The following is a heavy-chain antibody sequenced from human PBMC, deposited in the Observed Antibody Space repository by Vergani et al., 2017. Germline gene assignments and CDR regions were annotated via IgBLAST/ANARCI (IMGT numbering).Heavy chain of an antibody. CDR3: TKGSRVYTGYFFDY. CDR2: ITGSASTT. V-gene: IGHV3-23*01. D-gene: IGHD5-12*01. CDR1: GFIFRSSA. Sequence: EVQVLESGGGLVQPGGSLRLSCAASGFIFRSSAMNWVRQAPGKGLEWVSSITGSASTTYYADSVKGRFAISRDNSKNTLYLQMNSLRADDTAVYYCTKGSRVYTGYFFDYWGQGTLATVSS. J-gene: IGHJ4*02.